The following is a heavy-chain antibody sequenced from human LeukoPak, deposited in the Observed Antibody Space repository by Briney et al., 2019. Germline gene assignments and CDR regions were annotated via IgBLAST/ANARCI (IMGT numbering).Heavy chain of an antibody. D-gene: IGHD6-19*01. J-gene: IGHJ4*02. CDR2: IKSKTDGGTT. Sequence: GGSLRLSCAASGFTFSNAWMSWVRQAPGKGLEWVGRIKSKTDGGTTDYAAPVKGRFTISRDDSKNTLYLQMNSLRAEDTAVYYCAKPASGAVAGPFDYWGQGTLVTVSS. CDR3: AKPASGAVAGPFDY. V-gene: IGHV3-15*01. CDR1: GFTFSNAW.